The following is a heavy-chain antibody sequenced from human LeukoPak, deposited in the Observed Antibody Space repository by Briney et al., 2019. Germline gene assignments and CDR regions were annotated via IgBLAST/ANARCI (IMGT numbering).Heavy chain of an antibody. Sequence: NASQTLSLTCAVSGGSISSGGYSWSWIRQPPGKGLEWIGYIYYSGSTNYNPSLKSRVTISVDTSKNQFSLKLSSVTAADTAVYYCAREARTYYDFWSGYYLGGMDVWGQGTTVTVSS. V-gene: IGHV4-30-4*07. D-gene: IGHD3-3*01. J-gene: IGHJ6*02. CDR1: GGSISSGGYS. CDR3: AREARTYYDFWSGYYLGGMDV. CDR2: IYYSGST.